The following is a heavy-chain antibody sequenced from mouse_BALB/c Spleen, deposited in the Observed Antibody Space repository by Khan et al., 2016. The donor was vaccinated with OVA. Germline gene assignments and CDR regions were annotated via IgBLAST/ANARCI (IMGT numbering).Heavy chain of an antibody. CDR1: GYTFTNYG. Sequence: QLVQSGPELKKPGETVKISCKASGYTFTNYGMNWVKQAPGKGLKWMGWINTYTGEPTYADDFKGRFAFSLETSANTAYLQINNLTNEDTATYCGARSASYWFCDVWGAGTTVTVSS. D-gene: IGHD6-1*01. CDR2: INTYTGEP. CDR3: ARSASYWFCDV. V-gene: IGHV9-3-1*01. J-gene: IGHJ1*01.